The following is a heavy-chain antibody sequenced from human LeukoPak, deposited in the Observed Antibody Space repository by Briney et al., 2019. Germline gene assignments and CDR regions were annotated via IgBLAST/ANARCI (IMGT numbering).Heavy chain of an antibody. Sequence: ASVTVSCKASGGTFSSYAISWVRQAPGQGLEWMGIINPSGGSTSYAQKFQGRVTMTRDTSTSTVYMELSSLRSEDTAVYYCARDGYSGYDLRYWGQGTLVTVSS. CDR2: INPSGGST. D-gene: IGHD5-12*01. J-gene: IGHJ4*02. CDR1: GGTFSSYA. CDR3: ARDGYSGYDLRY. V-gene: IGHV1-46*01.